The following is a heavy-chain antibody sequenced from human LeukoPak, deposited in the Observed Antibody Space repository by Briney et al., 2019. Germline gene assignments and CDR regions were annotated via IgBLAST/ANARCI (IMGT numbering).Heavy chain of an antibody. Sequence: GESLKISCKGSGYSFTSYWISWVRQMPGKGLEWMGRIDPSDSYTNYSPSFQGHVTISADKSISTAYLQWSSLKASDTAMYHCARRCSSSSCPFGYWGQGTLVTVSS. CDR1: GYSFTSYW. D-gene: IGHD2-2*01. CDR3: ARRCSSSSCPFGY. J-gene: IGHJ4*02. CDR2: IDPSDSYT. V-gene: IGHV5-10-1*01.